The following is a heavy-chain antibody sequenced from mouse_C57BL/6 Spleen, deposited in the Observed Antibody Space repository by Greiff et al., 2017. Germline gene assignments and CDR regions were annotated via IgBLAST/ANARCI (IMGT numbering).Heavy chain of an antibody. Sequence: GQLQQSGAELARPGASVKMSCKASGYTFTSYTMHWVKQRPGQGLEWIGYINPSSGYTKYNQKFKDKATLTADKSSSTAYMQLSSLTSEDSAVYYCARESIYYDYGEGAMDYWGQGTSVTVSS. V-gene: IGHV1-4*01. J-gene: IGHJ4*01. CDR1: GYTFTSYT. CDR3: ARESIYYDYGEGAMDY. CDR2: INPSSGYT. D-gene: IGHD2-4*01.